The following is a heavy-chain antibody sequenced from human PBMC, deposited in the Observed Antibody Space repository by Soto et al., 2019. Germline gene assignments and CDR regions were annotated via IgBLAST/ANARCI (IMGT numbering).Heavy chain of an antibody. CDR1: GFTFSSYS. Sequence: PGGSLRLSCAASGFTFSSYSMNWVRQALGKGLEWVSSISSSSSYIYYADSVKGRFTISRDNAKNSLYLQMNSLRAEDTAVYYCASLRFLKWLQDDPWGQGTLVTVSS. V-gene: IGHV3-21*01. CDR2: ISSSSSYI. J-gene: IGHJ5*02. CDR3: ASLRFLKWLQDDP. D-gene: IGHD3-3*01.